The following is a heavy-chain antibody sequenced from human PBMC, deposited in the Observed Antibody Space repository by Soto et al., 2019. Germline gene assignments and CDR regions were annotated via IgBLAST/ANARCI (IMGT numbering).Heavy chain of an antibody. D-gene: IGHD2-15*01. CDR2: IIPIFGTA. Sequence: GASVKVSCKASGGTFSSYAISWVRQAPGQGLEWMGGIIPIFGTANYAQKFQGRVTITADESTSTAYMELSRLRSEDTAVYYCVTRGGYCSGGSCYSEEVGYYCMDVWGKGTTVTVSS. CDR3: VTRGGYCSGGSCYSEEVGYYCMDV. J-gene: IGHJ6*04. CDR1: GGTFSSYA. V-gene: IGHV1-69*13.